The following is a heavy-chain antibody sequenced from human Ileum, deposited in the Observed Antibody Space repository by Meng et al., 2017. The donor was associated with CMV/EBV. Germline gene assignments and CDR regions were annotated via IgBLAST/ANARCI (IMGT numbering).Heavy chain of an antibody. CDR2: IYYVDNT. Sequence: VQLVGSGGGLISPGESLRRTCAVSGLTVSNNHRSWIRQAPGKGLEWVADIYYVDNTFYKDSVKGRFTISRDNSRNQVYLKMNSLSAADSGIYYCVRGSPEYGGFSDWGQGILVTVSS. CDR1: GLTVSNNH. V-gene: IGHV3-53*01. J-gene: IGHJ4*02. D-gene: IGHD5-12*01. CDR3: VRGSPEYGGFSD.